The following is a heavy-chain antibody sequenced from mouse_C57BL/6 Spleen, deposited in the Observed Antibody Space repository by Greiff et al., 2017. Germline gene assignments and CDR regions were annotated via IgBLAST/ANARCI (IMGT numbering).Heavy chain of an antibody. CDR1: GYAFSSYW. Sequence: QVQLQQSGAELVKPGASVKISCKASGYAFSSYWMNWVKQRPGKGLGWIGQIYPGDGDTNYNGKFKGKATLTADKSSSTAYMQLSSLTSEDSAVYFCARDYDYDGAWFAYWGQGTLVTVSA. CDR2: IYPGDGDT. CDR3: ARDYDYDGAWFAY. V-gene: IGHV1-80*01. J-gene: IGHJ3*01. D-gene: IGHD2-4*01.